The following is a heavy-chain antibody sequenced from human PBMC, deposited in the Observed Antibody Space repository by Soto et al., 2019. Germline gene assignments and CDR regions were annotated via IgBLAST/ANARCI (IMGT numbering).Heavy chain of an antibody. CDR1: GFTFSSYG. CDR2: IWYDGSNK. D-gene: IGHD3-22*01. Sequence: GGSLRLSCAASGFTFSSYGMHWVRQAPGKGLEWVAVIWYDGSNKYYADSVKGRFTISRDNSKNTLYLQMNSLRAEDTAVYYCARDAGDSSGYYYYFDYWGQGTLVTVSS. V-gene: IGHV3-33*01. CDR3: ARDAGDSSGYYYYFDY. J-gene: IGHJ4*02.